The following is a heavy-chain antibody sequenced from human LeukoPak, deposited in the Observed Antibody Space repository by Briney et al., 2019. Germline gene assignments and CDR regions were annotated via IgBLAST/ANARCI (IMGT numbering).Heavy chain of an antibody. Sequence: GGSLRLSCAASGFTFSSYGMHWVRQAPGKGLEWVAVIWYDGSNKYYADSVKGRFTISRDNSKNTLYLQMNSLRAEDTAVYYCARDGGTSSWPFDAFDIWGQGTMVTVSS. CDR1: GFTFSSYG. CDR2: IWYDGSNK. D-gene: IGHD6-13*01. V-gene: IGHV3-33*01. CDR3: ARDGGTSSWPFDAFDI. J-gene: IGHJ3*02.